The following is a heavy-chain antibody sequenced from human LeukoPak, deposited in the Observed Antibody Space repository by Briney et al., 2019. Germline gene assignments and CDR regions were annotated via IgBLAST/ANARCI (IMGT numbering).Heavy chain of an antibody. CDR1: GYTFTSYG. CDR3: GIVAATLKIDY. Sequence: GASVKVSCKASGYTFTSYGISWVRQAPGQGLEWMGWISAYNGNTNYAQKLQGRVTMTTDTSTSTAYMELRSPRSDDTAVYYCGIVAATLKIDYWGQGTLVTVSS. CDR2: ISAYNGNT. J-gene: IGHJ4*02. D-gene: IGHD2-15*01. V-gene: IGHV1-18*01.